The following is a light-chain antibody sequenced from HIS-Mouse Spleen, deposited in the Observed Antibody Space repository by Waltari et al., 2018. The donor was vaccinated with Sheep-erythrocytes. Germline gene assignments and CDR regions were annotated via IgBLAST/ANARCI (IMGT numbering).Light chain of an antibody. J-gene: IGLJ2*01. CDR1: SSNIGSNY. Sequence: QSVLTQPPSASGTPGQRVTISCSGSSSNIGSNYVYRYQQLPGTAPKLLIYRNNQRPSGVPYRFSGSKSGNTASRTISGLQAEDEADYYCCSYAGSYTLVFGGGTKLTVL. CDR2: RNN. V-gene: IGLV1-47*01. CDR3: CSYAGSYTLV.